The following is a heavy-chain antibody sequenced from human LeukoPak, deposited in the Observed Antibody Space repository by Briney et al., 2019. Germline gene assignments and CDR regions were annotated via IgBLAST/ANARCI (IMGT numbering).Heavy chain of an antibody. CDR2: ISGSGYNT. D-gene: IGHD3-16*02. CDR1: GFTFSTHA. Sequence: GGSLTLSCAASGFTFSTHAMSWLRQAPGKGLEWFSTISGSGYNTYYADSGRGRFTISRDNSKNTLYLHMNSLRAEDTAVYDCAKERAGYTNPYYFDYWGQGTLVTVSS. J-gene: IGHJ4*02. CDR3: AKERAGYTNPYYFDY. V-gene: IGHV3-23*01.